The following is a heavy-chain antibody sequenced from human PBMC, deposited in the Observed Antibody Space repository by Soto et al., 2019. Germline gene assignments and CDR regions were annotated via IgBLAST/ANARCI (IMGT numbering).Heavy chain of an antibody. CDR3: GKGKELGVVRYGLDA. D-gene: IGHD3-3*01. Sequence: PGGSLRLSCGASGFSVKRYWMHWVRQAPGKGLVWLSRFGGDENYTDYADSVRGRFTISSDIAKNTIYLQMNSLRAEDTAVYYCGKGKELGVVRYGLDAWGQGTTVTVSS. CDR1: GFSVKRYW. CDR2: FGGDENYT. J-gene: IGHJ6*02. V-gene: IGHV3-74*01.